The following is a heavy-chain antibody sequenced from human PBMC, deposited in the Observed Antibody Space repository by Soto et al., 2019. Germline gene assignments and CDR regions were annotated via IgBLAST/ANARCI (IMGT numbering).Heavy chain of an antibody. V-gene: IGHV4-38-2*01. J-gene: IGHJ4*02. CDR1: GFTFSSGYY. CDR2: IYHSGST. Sequence: SETLTLTCAASGFTFSSGYYWGWIREPPGKGLEWIGSIYHSGSTYYTPSVKSRVTISRDTSKNQLYLQLSTVTAADTAVYYCARDRSADYVCGSYRTFDYWGQGTLVTVSS. CDR3: ARDRSADYVCGSYRTFDY. D-gene: IGHD3-16*02.